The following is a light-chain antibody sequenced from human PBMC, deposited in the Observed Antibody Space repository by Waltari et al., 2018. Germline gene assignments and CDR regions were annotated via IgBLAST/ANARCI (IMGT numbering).Light chain of an antibody. Sequence: SSELTQDPAVSVAMGQTVRITCQGDSLRSYHASWYQQRPGQAPILVIYDKNNRPSGVPDRFSGSSSHNTGSLTITGAQAEDEASYYCHSRDASGVAGSFGGGTMLTVL. J-gene: IGLJ2*01. V-gene: IGLV3-19*01. CDR2: DKN. CDR1: SLRSYH. CDR3: HSRDASGVAGS.